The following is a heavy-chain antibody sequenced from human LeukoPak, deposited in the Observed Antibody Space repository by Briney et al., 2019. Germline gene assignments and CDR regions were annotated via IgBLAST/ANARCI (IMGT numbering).Heavy chain of an antibody. J-gene: IGHJ2*01. CDR3: AKWAVVVTALYFDL. V-gene: IGHV3-23*01. Sequence: PGGSLRLSCAASGFTFSSHGMNWVRQAPGKGLEWVSGITGSGGNRYYADSVKGRFTISRDNSKNTLYLQMNSLRAEDTAVYYCAKWAVVVTALYFDLWGRGTLVTVSS. CDR2: ITGSGGNR. D-gene: IGHD2-21*02. CDR1: GFTFSSHG.